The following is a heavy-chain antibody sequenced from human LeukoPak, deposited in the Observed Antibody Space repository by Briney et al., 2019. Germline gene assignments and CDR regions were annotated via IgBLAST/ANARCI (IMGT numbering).Heavy chain of an antibody. CDR2: MNPHSGGT. CDR3: ARAERTVSGLDV. Sequence: ASVTVSCKSSGYTLTAYYIHWVRQAPGQGIEWLGWMNPHSGGTNYAQKFRARVSMTTDTSINAAYLELTGLTSDDTALYYCARAERTVSGLDVWGQGTTVTVSS. D-gene: IGHD2-2*01. J-gene: IGHJ6*02. V-gene: IGHV1-2*02. CDR1: GYTLTAYY.